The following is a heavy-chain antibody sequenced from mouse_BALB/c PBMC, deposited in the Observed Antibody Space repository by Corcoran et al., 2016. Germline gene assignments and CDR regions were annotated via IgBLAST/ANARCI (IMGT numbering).Heavy chain of an antibody. D-gene: IGHD2-4*01. CDR3: ARRGNDYDGDY. J-gene: IGHJ4*01. CDR1: DYTFSSYW. Sequence: QVQLQQSGAELMKPGASVKISCKAPDYTFSSYWIEWVKQRPGHGLEWIGEILPGSGNTNYNEKFKGKATFTADTSSNTAYMQLSSLTSEDSAVYYCARRGNDYDGDYWGQGTSVTVSA. CDR2: ILPGSGNT. V-gene: IGHV1-9*01.